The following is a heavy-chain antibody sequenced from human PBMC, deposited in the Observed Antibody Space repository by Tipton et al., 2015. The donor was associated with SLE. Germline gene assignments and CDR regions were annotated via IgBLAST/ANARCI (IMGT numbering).Heavy chain of an antibody. D-gene: IGHD3-10*01. J-gene: IGHJ3*01. V-gene: IGHV4-59*08. CDR1: GDSISRDY. Sequence: LRLSCTVSGDSISRDYWSWIRQLPGKGLEWIGYIYYSGNTYYNPSLRRRLTLSVDTSKDQFSLKLNSVTAADTAGYYCARHLGVIVAFEVWGQGTVLTVSS. CDR2: IYYSGNT. CDR3: ARHLGVIVAFEV.